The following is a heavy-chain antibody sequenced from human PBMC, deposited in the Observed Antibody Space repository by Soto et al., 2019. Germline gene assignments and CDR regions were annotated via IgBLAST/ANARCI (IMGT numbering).Heavy chain of an antibody. D-gene: IGHD3-10*01. CDR2: INHSGST. CDR3: ARDHRLLWFGEFPLDY. V-gene: IGHV4-34*01. CDR1: GGSFSGYY. Sequence: SETLSLTCAVYGGSFSGYYWSWIRQPPGKGLEWIGEINHSGSTNYNPSLKSRVTISVDTSKNQFSLKLSSVTAADTAVYYCARDHRLLWFGEFPLDYWGQGTLDTVSS. J-gene: IGHJ4*02.